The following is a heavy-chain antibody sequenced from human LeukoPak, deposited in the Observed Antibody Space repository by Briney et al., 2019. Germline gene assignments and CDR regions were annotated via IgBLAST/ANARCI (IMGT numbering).Heavy chain of an antibody. V-gene: IGHV3-21*01. CDR3: AKIVADDAFDI. CDR2: ISSSSSYI. D-gene: IGHD3-22*01. J-gene: IGHJ3*02. Sequence: GGSLRLSFAASGFTFSSYSMNWVRQAPGKGLEWVSSISSSSSYIYYADSVKGRFTISRDNAKNSLYLQMNSLRAEDTAVYYCAKIVADDAFDIWGQGTMVTVSS. CDR1: GFTFSSYS.